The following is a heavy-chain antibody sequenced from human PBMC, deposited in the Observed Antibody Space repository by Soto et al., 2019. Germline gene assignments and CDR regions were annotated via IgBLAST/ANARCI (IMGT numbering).Heavy chain of an antibody. Sequence: QVQLEESGPGLVKPSGTLSLTCGVSGGSISSSNWWNWVRQSPEKGLEWIGQVLHTGSTNYNPSLKTRVTISVDKSNNQFSLKMSSVTAADTAVYYCARGIGYCSSINCYSSRRLRFDSWGQGTLVTVSS. J-gene: IGHJ4*02. CDR2: VLHTGST. V-gene: IGHV4-4*02. D-gene: IGHD2-2*01. CDR1: GGSISSSNW. CDR3: ARGIGYCSSINCYSSRRLRFDS.